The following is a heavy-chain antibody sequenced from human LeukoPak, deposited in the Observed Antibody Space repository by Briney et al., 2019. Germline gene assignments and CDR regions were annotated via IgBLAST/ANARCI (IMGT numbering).Heavy chain of an antibody. V-gene: IGHV7-4-1*02. Sequence: GASVKVSCKASGYTFTSYAMNWVRQAPGQGLGWMGWINTNTGNPTYAQGFTGRFVFSLDTSVSTAYLQISSLKAEDTAVYYCARTNDFWSGYYLASDYWGQGTLVTVSS. CDR2: INTNTGNP. J-gene: IGHJ4*02. CDR3: ARTNDFWSGYYLASDY. D-gene: IGHD3-3*01. CDR1: GYTFTSYA.